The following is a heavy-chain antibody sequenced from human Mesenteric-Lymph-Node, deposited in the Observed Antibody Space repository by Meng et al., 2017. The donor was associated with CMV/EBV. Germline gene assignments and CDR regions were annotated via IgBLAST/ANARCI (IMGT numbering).Heavy chain of an antibody. CDR2: ISYDGSNK. D-gene: IGHD6-13*01. Sequence: GGSLRLSCVASGFTFSSYAMHWVRQAPGKGLEWVAVISYDGSNKYYADSVKGRFTISRDNSKNILYLQMNSLRAEDTAVFYCARDTTRAGRGGISYWGQGTLVTVSS. J-gene: IGHJ4*02. V-gene: IGHV3-30-3*01. CDR3: ARDTTRAGRGGISY. CDR1: GFTFSSYA.